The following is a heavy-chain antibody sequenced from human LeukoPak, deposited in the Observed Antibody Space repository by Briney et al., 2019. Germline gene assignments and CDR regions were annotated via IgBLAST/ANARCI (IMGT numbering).Heavy chain of an antibody. Sequence: GSLRLSCAASGFTFSSYSMNWVRQAPGKGLEWIGEINHSGSTNYNPSLKSRVTISVDTSKNQFSLKLSSVTAADTAVYYCARGREMATRGSYFDYWGQGTLVTVSS. CDR1: GFTFSSYS. J-gene: IGHJ4*02. CDR3: ARGREMATRGSYFDY. V-gene: IGHV4-34*01. D-gene: IGHD5-24*01. CDR2: INHSGST.